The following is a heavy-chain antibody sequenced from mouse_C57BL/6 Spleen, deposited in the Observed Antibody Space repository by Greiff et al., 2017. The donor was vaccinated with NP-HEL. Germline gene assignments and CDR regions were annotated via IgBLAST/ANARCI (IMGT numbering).Heavy chain of an antibody. Sequence: QVQLQQSGAELVRPGASVTLSCKASGYTFTDYEMHWVKQTPVHGLEWIGAIDPETGGTAYNQKFKGKAILTADKSSSTAYMELRSLTSEDSAVYYCTSYGNYYAMDYWGQGTSVTVSS. V-gene: IGHV1-15*01. J-gene: IGHJ4*01. CDR3: TSYGNYYAMDY. CDR1: GYTFTDYE. D-gene: IGHD2-1*01. CDR2: IDPETGGT.